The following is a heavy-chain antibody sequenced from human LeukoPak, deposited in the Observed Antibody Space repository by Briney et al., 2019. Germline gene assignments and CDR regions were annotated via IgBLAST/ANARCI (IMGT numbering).Heavy chain of an antibody. CDR1: GFTFSSYA. CDR3: AKNPDYGDFYVVDY. V-gene: IGHV3-23*01. CDR2: ISGSGGST. D-gene: IGHD4-17*01. J-gene: IGHJ4*02. Sequence: GGSLRLSCAASGFTFSSYAMSWVRQAPGKGLEWVSAISGSGGSTYYADFVKGRFTISRDNSKNTLYLQMNSLRAEDTAVYYCAKNPDYGDFYVVDYWGQGTLVTVSS.